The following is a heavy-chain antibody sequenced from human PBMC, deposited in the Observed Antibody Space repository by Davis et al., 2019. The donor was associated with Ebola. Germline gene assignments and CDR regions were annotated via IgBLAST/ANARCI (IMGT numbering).Heavy chain of an antibody. CDR3: ARDLPSYGDYGIYYYGMDV. D-gene: IGHD4-17*01. V-gene: IGHV1-3*01. Sequence: ASVKVSCKASGYTFTSYAMHWVRQAPGQRLEWMGWINAGNGNTKYSQKFQGRVTITRDTSASTAYMELSSLRSEDTAVYYCARDLPSYGDYGIYYYGMDVWGQGTTVTVSS. J-gene: IGHJ6*02. CDR2: INAGNGNT. CDR1: GYTFTSYA.